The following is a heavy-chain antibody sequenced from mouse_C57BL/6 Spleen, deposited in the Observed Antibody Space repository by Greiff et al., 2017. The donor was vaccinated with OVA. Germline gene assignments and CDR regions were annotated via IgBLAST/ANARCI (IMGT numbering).Heavy chain of an antibody. J-gene: IGHJ4*01. CDR1: GYAFSSSW. CDR3: ARRITTVVAGDAMDY. Sequence: QVQLQQSGPELVKPGASVKISCKASGYAFSSSWMNWVKQRPGKGLEWIGRIYPGDGDTNYNGKFKGKATLTADKSSSTAYMQLSSLTSEDSAVYFCARRITTVVAGDAMDYWGQGTSVTVSS. D-gene: IGHD1-1*01. CDR2: IYPGDGDT. V-gene: IGHV1-82*01.